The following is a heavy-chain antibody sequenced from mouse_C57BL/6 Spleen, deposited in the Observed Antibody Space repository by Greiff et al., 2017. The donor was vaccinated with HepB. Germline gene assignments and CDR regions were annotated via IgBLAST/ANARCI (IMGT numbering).Heavy chain of an antibody. CDR2: IDPSDSYT. CDR1: GYTFTSYW. V-gene: IGHV1-50*01. Sequence: QVQLQQPGAELVKPGASVKLSCKASGYTFTSYWMQWVKQRPGQGLEWIGEIDPSDSYTNYNQKFKGKATLTVETSSSTAYMQLSSLTSEDSAVYYCARPHYYGSSYWYFDVWGTGTTVTVSS. J-gene: IGHJ1*03. CDR3: ARPHYYGSSYWYFDV. D-gene: IGHD1-1*01.